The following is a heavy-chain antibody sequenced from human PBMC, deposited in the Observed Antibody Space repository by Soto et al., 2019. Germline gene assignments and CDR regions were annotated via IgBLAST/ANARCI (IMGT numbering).Heavy chain of an antibody. V-gene: IGHV3-15*01. J-gene: IGHJ4*02. CDR1: GFTFSNAW. CDR2: IKSKTDGGTT. D-gene: IGHD2-15*01. CDR3: TTRQLGVPRSCGSSCYGDLFDY. Sequence: EVQLVESGGGLVKPGGSLRLSCAASGFTFSNAWMSWVRQAPGKGLEWVGRIKSKTDGGTTDYAAPVKGRFTISRDDSKNTLYLQMNSLKTEDTAVYYCTTRQLGVPRSCGSSCYGDLFDYWGQGTLVTVSS.